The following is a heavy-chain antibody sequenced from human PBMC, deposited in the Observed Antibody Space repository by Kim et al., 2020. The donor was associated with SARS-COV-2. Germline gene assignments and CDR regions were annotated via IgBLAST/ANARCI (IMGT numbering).Heavy chain of an antibody. V-gene: IGHV5-51*01. J-gene: IGHJ6*02. Sequence: EYLKISCKGSQYTFTNYWIAWVRQIPGKGLEWMGIIYPDDSDTRDSPSFHGRVTMSADKSTSTAYLQWRSLEASDTGTYYCARSMVRGVTTDLDVWGQGTTVTVSS. CDR2: IYPDDSDT. D-gene: IGHD3-10*01. CDR3: ARSMVRGVTTDLDV. CDR1: QYTFTNYW.